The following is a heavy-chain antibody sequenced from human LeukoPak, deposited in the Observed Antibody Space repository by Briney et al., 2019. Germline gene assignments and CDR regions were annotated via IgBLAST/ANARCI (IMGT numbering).Heavy chain of an antibody. D-gene: IGHD1-26*01. Sequence: GGSLRLSCAASGFTFSRSWMHWVRQAPGKGLVWVSRINDDGSTTSYADSVKGRFTISRDNAKKTLFLQMNSLRAEDTGVYYCARGPAANSGNYYVGDYWGQGNLVTVSS. CDR1: GFTFSRSW. J-gene: IGHJ4*02. CDR3: ARGPAANSGNYYVGDY. V-gene: IGHV3-74*01. CDR2: INDDGSTT.